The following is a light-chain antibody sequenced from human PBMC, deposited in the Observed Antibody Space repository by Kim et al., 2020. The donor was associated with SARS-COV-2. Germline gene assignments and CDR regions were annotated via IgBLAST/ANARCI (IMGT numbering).Light chain of an antibody. Sequence: SYELTQAPSVSVSPGQAASIACSGDKLGDKYVCWYQQKPGQSPVLVIYQDTKRPSGIPERFSGSNSGNTATLTISGTEAMDEGDYYCQAWDSSTKVFGTGTKVTVL. V-gene: IGLV3-1*01. J-gene: IGLJ1*01. CDR3: QAWDSSTKV. CDR2: QDT. CDR1: KLGDKY.